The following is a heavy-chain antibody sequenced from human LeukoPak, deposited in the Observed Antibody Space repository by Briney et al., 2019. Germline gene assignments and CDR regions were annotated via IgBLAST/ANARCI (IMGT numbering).Heavy chain of an antibody. CDR2: ISSSGDTT. CDR3: ARVTANY. J-gene: IGHJ4*02. V-gene: IGHV3-23*01. D-gene: IGHD2-21*02. Sequence: GGSLRLSCEASGFTFSTQGMSWVRQAPGKGLERVSTISSSGDTTYYVDSVRGRFTISRDNSKNTLYLQMSSLRAEDTAIYYCARVTANYWGQGTLVTVSS. CDR1: GFTFSTQG.